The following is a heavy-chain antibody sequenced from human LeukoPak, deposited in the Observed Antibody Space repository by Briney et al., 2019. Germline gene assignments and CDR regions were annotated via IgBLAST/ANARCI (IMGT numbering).Heavy chain of an antibody. V-gene: IGHV4-39*07. Sequence: SETLSLTCTVSGGSISSSSYYWGWIRQPPGKGLEWIGSIYYSGSTYYNPSLKSRVTISVDTSKNQFSLKLSSVTAADTAVYYCARRPYDSSGYLLGFFDYWGQGTLVTVSS. CDR1: GGSISSSSYY. CDR3: ARRPYDSSGYLLGFFDY. J-gene: IGHJ4*02. CDR2: IYYSGST. D-gene: IGHD3-22*01.